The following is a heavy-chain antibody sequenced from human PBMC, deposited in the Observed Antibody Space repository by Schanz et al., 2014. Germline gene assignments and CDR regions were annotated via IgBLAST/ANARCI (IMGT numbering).Heavy chain of an antibody. V-gene: IGHV1-69*02. D-gene: IGHD3-16*01. J-gene: IGHJ4*02. CDR3: ADYGSGTYFDL. CDR1: GGTFSSYT. Sequence: QVQLVQSGAEVKKPGSSVKVSCKASGGTFSSYTISWGRQAPGQGLEWMGRIVPVVGVTVYAQKFQGRVTFTADKSTATVYMELSRLRGDDTAVYFCADYGSGTYFDLWGQGTLVTVSS. CDR2: IVPVVGVT.